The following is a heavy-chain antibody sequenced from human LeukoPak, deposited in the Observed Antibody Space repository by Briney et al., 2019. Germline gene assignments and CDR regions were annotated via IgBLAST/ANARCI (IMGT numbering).Heavy chain of an antibody. V-gene: IGHV3-23*01. D-gene: IGHD5-24*01. CDR3: AKASEMATIGFRALHHFDY. CDR1: GFTFSTYA. J-gene: IGHJ4*02. CDR2: ISGSGAST. Sequence: GGSLRLSCAASGFTFSTYAMSWVRQAPGKRLEWVSTISGSGASTYYADSVKGRFTISRDNFKNTMYLQMYSLRGEDTAVYYCAKASEMATIGFRALHHFDYWGQGTLVTVSS.